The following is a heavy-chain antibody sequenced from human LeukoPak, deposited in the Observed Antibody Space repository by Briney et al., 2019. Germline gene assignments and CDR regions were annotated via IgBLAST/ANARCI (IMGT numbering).Heavy chain of an antibody. J-gene: IGHJ5*02. CDR3: AGCYCSSTSCYNWFDP. Sequence: ASVEVSCKASGGTFSSYTISWVRQAPGQGLEWMGRIIPILGIANYAQKFQGRVTITADKSTGTAYMELSSLRSEDTAVYYCAGCYCSSTSCYNWFDPWGQGTLVTVSS. D-gene: IGHD2-2*01. V-gene: IGHV1-69*02. CDR1: GGTFSSYT. CDR2: IIPILGIA.